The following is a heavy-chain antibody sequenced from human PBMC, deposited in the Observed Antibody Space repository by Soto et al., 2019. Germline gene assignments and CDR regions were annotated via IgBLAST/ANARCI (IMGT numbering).Heavy chain of an antibody. D-gene: IGHD5-12*01. CDR2: IITFVGKA. CDR1: GGTLSSYS. V-gene: IGHV1-69*08. Sequence: QVQLVQSGPEVKKPGSSVKVSCKTSGGTLSSYSISWVRQAPGQGLEWVGKIITFVGKANVAQQFQGRVTITADRSTETTYMGLRRLTSDDPAVYYWARVTGGHDSGGNYMDVWGTGTTVTVSS. J-gene: IGHJ6*03. CDR3: ARVTGGHDSGGNYMDV.